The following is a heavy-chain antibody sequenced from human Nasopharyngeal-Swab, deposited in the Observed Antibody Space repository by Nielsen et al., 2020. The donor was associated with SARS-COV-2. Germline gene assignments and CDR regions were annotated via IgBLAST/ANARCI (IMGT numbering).Heavy chain of an antibody. Sequence: GESLKISCAASGFTFSSYWMSWVRQAQGKGLEWVANIKQDGSEKYYVDSVKGRFTISRDNAKNSLYLQMNSLRAEDTAVYYCARDHVSGAIFGVVIPYFDYWGQGTLVTVSS. CDR2: IKQDGSEK. CDR1: GFTFSSYW. D-gene: IGHD3-3*01. CDR3: ARDHVSGAIFGVVIPYFDY. J-gene: IGHJ4*02. V-gene: IGHV3-7*03.